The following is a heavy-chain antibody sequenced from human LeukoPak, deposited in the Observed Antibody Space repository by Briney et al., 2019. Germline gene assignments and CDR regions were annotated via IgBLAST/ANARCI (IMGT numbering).Heavy chain of an antibody. D-gene: IGHD1-26*01. CDR3: SRGVGATDS. CDR1: GFTFSSYW. V-gene: IGHV3-74*01. J-gene: IGHJ4*02. CDR2: ITSDGSST. Sequence: GGSLRLSCTASGFTFSSYWMHWVRQAPGKGLVWVSRITSDGSSTSHADSVKGRFTISRDNAKNTLYLQMNSLRAEDTAVYYCSRGVGATDSWGQGTLVTVSS.